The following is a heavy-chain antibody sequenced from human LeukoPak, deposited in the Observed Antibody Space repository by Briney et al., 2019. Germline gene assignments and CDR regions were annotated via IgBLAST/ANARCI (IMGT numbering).Heavy chain of an antibody. J-gene: IGHJ6*04. CDR1: GGSVTTNSNY. Sequence: SETLSLTCSVSGGSVTTNSNYWGWIRQPPGKGLEWIGRIYYTGGTDYNPSLKSRVTISVDTSKNQFSLKLSSVPAADTALYYCARTTGGILMDVWGKGTTVIVSS. CDR2: IYYTGGT. CDR3: ARTTGGILMDV. D-gene: IGHD4-11*01. V-gene: IGHV4-39*07.